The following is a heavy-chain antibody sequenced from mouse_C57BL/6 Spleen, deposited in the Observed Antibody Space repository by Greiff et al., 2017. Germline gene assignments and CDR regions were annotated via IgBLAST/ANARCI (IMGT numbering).Heavy chain of an antibody. J-gene: IGHJ3*01. D-gene: IGHD1-1*01. CDR3: AREFSHYYGSSYPFAY. V-gene: IGHV3-6*01. CDR2: ISYDGSN. Sequence: DVQLVESGPGLVKPSQSLSLTCSVTGYSITSGYYWNWIRQFPGNKLEWMGYISYDGSNNYNPSLKNRISITRDTSKNQFFLKLNSVTTEDTATYYCAREFSHYYGSSYPFAYWGQGTLVTVSA. CDR1: GYSITSGYY.